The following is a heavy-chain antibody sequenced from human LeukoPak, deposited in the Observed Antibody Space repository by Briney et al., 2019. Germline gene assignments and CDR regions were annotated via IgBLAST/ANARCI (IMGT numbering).Heavy chain of an antibody. J-gene: IGHJ4*02. CDR2: ISYDGSNK. CDR1: GFTFSSYG. CDR3: ATDAYSSSSWFDY. D-gene: IGHD6-6*01. V-gene: IGHV3-30*03. Sequence: PGRSLRLSCAASGFTFSSYGMHWVRQAPGKGLEWVAVISYDGSNKYYADSVKGRFTISRDSSKNTLYLQMNSLRAEDTAVYYCATDAYSSSSWFDYWGQGTLVTVSS.